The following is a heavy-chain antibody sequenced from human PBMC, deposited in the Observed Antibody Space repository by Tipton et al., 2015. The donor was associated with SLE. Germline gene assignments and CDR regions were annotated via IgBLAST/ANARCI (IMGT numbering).Heavy chain of an antibody. CDR3: AKGGNSDAFDI. Sequence: TLSPTCAVYGGSFSGYYWSWIRQPPGKGLEWIGEINHSGSTNYNPSLKSRVTISVDTSKNQFSLKLSSVTAADTAVYYCAKGGNSDAFDIWGQGTMVTVSS. V-gene: IGHV4-34*01. CDR1: GGSFSGYY. CDR2: INHSGST. D-gene: IGHD4-23*01. J-gene: IGHJ3*02.